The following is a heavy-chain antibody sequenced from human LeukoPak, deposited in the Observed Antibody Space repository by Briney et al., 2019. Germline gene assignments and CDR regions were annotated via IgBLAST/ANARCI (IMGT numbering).Heavy chain of an antibody. V-gene: IGHV3-48*01. CDR3: ARDGGWIFGVEYYFDY. CDR1: GITFSSYS. CDR2: ISSFSGTI. D-gene: IGHD3-3*01. J-gene: IGHJ4*02. Sequence: GSLRLSCVASGITFSSYSMNWVRQAPGKGLEWVSYISSFSGTINYADSVKGRFTISRDNAKNSLYLQMNSLRAEDTAVYYCARDGGWIFGVEYYFDYWGQGTLVTVSS.